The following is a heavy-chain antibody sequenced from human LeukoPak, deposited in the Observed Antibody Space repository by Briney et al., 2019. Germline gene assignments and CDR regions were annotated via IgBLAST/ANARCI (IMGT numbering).Heavy chain of an antibody. J-gene: IGHJ3*02. CDR1: GGSISSYY. V-gene: IGHV4-4*07. CDR3: ARVIRAVFDYDSSGYQNPDAFDI. D-gene: IGHD3-22*01. Sequence: PSETLSLTCTVSGGSISSYYWSWLRQPAGKGLEGIGRIYTSGSTNYNPSLKSRVTMSVDTSKNQFSLKLSSVTAADTAVYYCARVIRAVFDYDSSGYQNPDAFDIWGQGTMVTVSS. CDR2: IYTSGST.